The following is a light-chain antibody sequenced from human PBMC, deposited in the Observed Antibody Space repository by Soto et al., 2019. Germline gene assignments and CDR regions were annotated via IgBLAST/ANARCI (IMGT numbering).Light chain of an antibody. Sequence: QSVLTQPPSASGTPGQSVTIPCTGTSSDVGDYNYVSWYQQHPGKAPKLVIYEDSRRPSGVPDRFSCSKSGNTASLTVSGRQAEDEADYYCSSNSGSNNLVFGGGTKLTVL. J-gene: IGLJ2*01. CDR2: EDS. V-gene: IGLV2-8*01. CDR1: SSDVGDYNY. CDR3: SSNSGSNNLV.